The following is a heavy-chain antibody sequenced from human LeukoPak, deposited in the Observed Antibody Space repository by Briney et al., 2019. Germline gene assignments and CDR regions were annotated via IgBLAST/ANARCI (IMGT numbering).Heavy chain of an antibody. CDR2: ISGSGGST. V-gene: IGHV3-23*01. D-gene: IGHD4-23*01. J-gene: IGHJ4*02. CDR3: AKEGSTVGPFDY. Sequence: GGSLRLSCAVSGFTFSSYAMSWVRQAPGEGLEWVSAISGSGGSTFYADSVKGRFTISRDNYKNTLYLQMNSLRAEDTAVYYCAKEGSTVGPFDYWGQGTLVTVSS. CDR1: GFTFSSYA.